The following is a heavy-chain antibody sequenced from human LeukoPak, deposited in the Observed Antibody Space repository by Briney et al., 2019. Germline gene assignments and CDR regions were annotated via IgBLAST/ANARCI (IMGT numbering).Heavy chain of an antibody. CDR2: IYYSGST. Sequence: SETLSLTCTVSGGSISSYYWSWIRQPPGKGLEWIGYIYYSGSTNYNPSLKSRVTISVDTSKNQFSLKLSSVAAADTAVYYCARLRLRYFDWLPFDYYMDVWGKGTTVTVSS. CDR3: ARLRLRYFDWLPFDYYMDV. D-gene: IGHD3-9*01. CDR1: GGSISSYY. J-gene: IGHJ6*03. V-gene: IGHV4-59*08.